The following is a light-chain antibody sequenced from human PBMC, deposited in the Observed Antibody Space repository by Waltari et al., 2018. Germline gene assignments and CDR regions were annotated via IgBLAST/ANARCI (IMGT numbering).Light chain of an antibody. Sequence: QSVLTQPPSASGTPGQRVTISCSGSSSNIGSNVVNWYQQIPGTTPKLLIYRNDQRPSGVPDRFSGSKSGTSASLAISGLRSEDEADYYYAVWDDSLHGRWEFGGGTKLTVL. CDR1: SSNIGSNV. V-gene: IGLV1-44*01. J-gene: IGLJ3*02. CDR3: AVWDDSLHGRWE. CDR2: RND.